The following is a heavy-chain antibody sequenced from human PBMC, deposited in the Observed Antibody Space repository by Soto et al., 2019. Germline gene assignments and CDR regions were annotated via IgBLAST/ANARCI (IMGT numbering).Heavy chain of an antibody. CDR1: GFTFSSHG. V-gene: IGHV3-48*02. D-gene: IGHD3-10*01. CDR3: ARRITMVRGPYYYGMDV. Sequence: GGSLRLSCDASGFTFSSHGMTWVRQAPGKGLEWVAFISSTSSTKNYADSVKGRFTISRDNTKNSLYLQMSSLRDEDTAVYYCARRITMVRGPYYYGMDVWGQGTTVTVSS. CDR2: ISSTSSTK. J-gene: IGHJ6*02.